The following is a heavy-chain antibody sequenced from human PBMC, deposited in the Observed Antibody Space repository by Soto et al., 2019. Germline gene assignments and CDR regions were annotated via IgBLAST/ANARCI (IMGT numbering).Heavy chain of an antibody. CDR2: INPNSGGT. CDR3: ARDCSGGSCYSSLDY. CDR1: GYTFTGNY. D-gene: IGHD2-15*01. V-gene: IGHV1-2*04. Sequence: ASVKVSCKASGYTFTGNYMHWVRQAPGQGLEWMGWINPNSGGTNYAQKFQGWVTMTRDTSISTAYMELSRLRSDDTAVYYCARDCSGGSCYSSLDYWGQGTLVTVSS. J-gene: IGHJ4*02.